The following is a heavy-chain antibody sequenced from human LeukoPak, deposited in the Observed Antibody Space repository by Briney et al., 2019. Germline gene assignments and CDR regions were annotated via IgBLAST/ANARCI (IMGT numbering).Heavy chain of an antibody. D-gene: IGHD4-17*01. CDR2: ISSSSSYI. V-gene: IGHV3-21*01. Sequence: GGSLRLSCAASGFTFSSYSMNWVRQAPGKGLEWVSSISSSSSYIYYADSVKGRFTISRDNAKNSLYLQMNSLRAEDTAVYYCARDDGDYELFDYWGQGTLVTVSS. CDR3: ARDDGDYELFDY. CDR1: GFTFSSYS. J-gene: IGHJ4*02.